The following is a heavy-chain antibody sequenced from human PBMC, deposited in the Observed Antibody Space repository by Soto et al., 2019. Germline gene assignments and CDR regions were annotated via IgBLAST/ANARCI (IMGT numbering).Heavy chain of an antibody. CDR1: GFTFSSYA. Sequence: LRLSCAASGFTFSSYAMHWVRQAPCKGLEWVAVISYDGSNKYYADSVKGRFTISRDNSKNTLYLQMNSLRAEDTAVYYCALAYYDSSATYYYYGMDVWGQGTTVTVSS. CDR3: ALAYYDSSATYYYYGMDV. D-gene: IGHD3-22*01. J-gene: IGHJ6*02. V-gene: IGHV3-30-3*01. CDR2: ISYDGSNK.